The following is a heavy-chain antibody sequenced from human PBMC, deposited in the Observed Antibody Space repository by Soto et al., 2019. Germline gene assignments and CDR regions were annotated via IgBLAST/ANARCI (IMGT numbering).Heavy chain of an antibody. CDR3: ARDLPAGEATVVIGGGDDAFDI. D-gene: IGHD4-17*01. V-gene: IGHV3-21*01. CDR2: ISSSSSYI. CDR1: GFTFSSYS. J-gene: IGHJ3*02. Sequence: PGGSLRLSCAASGFTFSSYSMNWVRQAPGKGLEWVSSISSSSSYIYYADSVKGRFTISRDNAKNSLYLQMNSLRAEDTDVYYCARDLPAGEATVVIGGGDDAFDIWGQGTMVTVSS.